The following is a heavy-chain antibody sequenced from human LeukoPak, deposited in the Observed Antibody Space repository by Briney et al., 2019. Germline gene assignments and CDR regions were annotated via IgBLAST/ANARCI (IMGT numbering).Heavy chain of an antibody. D-gene: IGHD1-26*01. CDR1: GYTFSNYG. J-gene: IGHJ6*02. CDR3: ARGIVGATALMDV. Sequence: GASVKVSCKASGYTFSNYGISWVRQAPGQGLEWMGWISAYNGNTKYAQRFQGRVTMTTDTSTSTAHMELRSLISEDTDVYFCARGIVGATALMDVWGQGNTVTVSS. CDR2: ISAYNGNT. V-gene: IGHV1-18*01.